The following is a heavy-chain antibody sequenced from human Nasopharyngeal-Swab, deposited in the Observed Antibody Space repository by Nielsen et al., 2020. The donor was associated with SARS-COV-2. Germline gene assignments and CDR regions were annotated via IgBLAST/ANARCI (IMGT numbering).Heavy chain of an antibody. V-gene: IGHV4-39*01. CDR3: ATTGGIITYYDILTGYFDFDY. CDR2: IYYSGST. Sequence: SETLSLTCTVSGGPISSSSYYWGWIRQPPGKGLEWIGSIYYSGSTYYNPSLKSRVTISVDTSKNQFSLKLSSVTAADTAVYYCATTGGIITYYDILTGYFDFDYWGQGTLVTVSS. D-gene: IGHD3-9*01. J-gene: IGHJ4*02. CDR1: GGPISSSSYY.